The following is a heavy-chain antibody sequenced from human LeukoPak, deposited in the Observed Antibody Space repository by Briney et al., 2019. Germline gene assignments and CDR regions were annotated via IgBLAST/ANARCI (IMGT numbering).Heavy chain of an antibody. V-gene: IGHV3-23*01. CDR2: ISGDAGRT. D-gene: IGHD2-8*02. J-gene: IGHJ4*02. CDR3: ATYRQVLLPFES. Sequence: GGTLRLSCAASGFIVSNHGMNWVRQAPGKGLEWDSGISGDAGRTYYADSVKGRFTISRDNSKNTLYLQMNSLRAEDTAIYYCATYRQVLLPFESWGQGTRVTVSS. CDR1: GFIVSNHG.